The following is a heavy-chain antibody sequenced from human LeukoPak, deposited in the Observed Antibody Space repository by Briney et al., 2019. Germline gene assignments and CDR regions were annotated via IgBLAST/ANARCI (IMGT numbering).Heavy chain of an antibody. J-gene: IGHJ5*02. Sequence: ASVKVSCKASGYTFTGYYMHWVRQAPGQALEWMGWINPNSGGTNYAQKFQGRVTMTRDTSISTAYMELSSLRSEDTAVYYCARDGNPGGRYGDYVFLENWFDPWGQGTLVTVSS. V-gene: IGHV1-2*02. D-gene: IGHD4-17*01. CDR1: GYTFTGYY. CDR2: INPNSGGT. CDR3: ARDGNPGGRYGDYVFLENWFDP.